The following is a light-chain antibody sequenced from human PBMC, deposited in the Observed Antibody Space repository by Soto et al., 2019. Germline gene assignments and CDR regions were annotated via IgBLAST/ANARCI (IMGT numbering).Light chain of an antibody. CDR2: GSS. CDR3: QQYNNWPRT. J-gene: IGKJ1*01. Sequence: IVMTQSPATLSVSPGERATLSCRASQSVTSYLAWYQQKPGQAPRLLIFGSSTRATGIPARFSGSGSETEFTLTISTLQSEDFAVYYCQQYNNWPRTFGQGTKVDIK. CDR1: QSVTSY. V-gene: IGKV3-15*01.